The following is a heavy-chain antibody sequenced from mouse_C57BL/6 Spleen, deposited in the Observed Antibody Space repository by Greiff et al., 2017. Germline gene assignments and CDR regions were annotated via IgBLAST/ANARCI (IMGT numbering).Heavy chain of an antibody. CDR1: GFSLSPYGMG. CDR2: IYWDDDK. D-gene: IGHD2-3*01. J-gene: IGHJ4*01. Sequence: QVTLKVSGPGILQSSQTLSLTCSFSGFSLSPYGMGVSWIRQPSGKGLEWLAHIYWDDDKRYKPSLKTRLTISKDTSRNQVVLKITSVDTADTATYYCAHSRWLPLYAMDDWGQGTSVTVSS. V-gene: IGHV8-12*01. CDR3: AHSRWLPLYAMDD.